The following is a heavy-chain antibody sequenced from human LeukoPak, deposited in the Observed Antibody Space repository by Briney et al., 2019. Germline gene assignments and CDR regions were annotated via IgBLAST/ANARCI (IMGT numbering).Heavy chain of an antibody. Sequence: ASVKVSCKASGYTFISYAIHWVRQAPGQRLEWMGWIHAGTGNTKYSQKFQGRVTITRDTSASTAYMELSSLRSEDTAVYYCARGPRAAADDYWGQGTLVTVSS. D-gene: IGHD6-13*01. CDR1: GYTFISYA. V-gene: IGHV1-3*01. CDR2: IHAGTGNT. J-gene: IGHJ4*02. CDR3: ARGPRAAADDY.